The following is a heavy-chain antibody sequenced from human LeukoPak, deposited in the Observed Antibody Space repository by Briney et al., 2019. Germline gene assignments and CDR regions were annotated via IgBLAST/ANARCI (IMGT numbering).Heavy chain of an antibody. CDR1: GYTFTGYY. D-gene: IGHD6-19*01. J-gene: IGHJ4*02. CDR3: ARCGAVAGTGVDY. Sequence: ASVKVSCKASGYTFTGYYMHWVRQAPGQGLEWMGWMNPNSGNTGYAQKFQGRVTMTRNTSISTAYMELSSLRSEDTAVYYCARCGAVAGTGVDYWGQGTLVTVSS. CDR2: MNPNSGNT. V-gene: IGHV1-8*02.